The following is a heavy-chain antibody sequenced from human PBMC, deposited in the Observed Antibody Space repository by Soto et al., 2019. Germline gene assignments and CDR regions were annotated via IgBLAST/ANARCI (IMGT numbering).Heavy chain of an antibody. CDR1: GGSISSGGYS. V-gene: IGHV4-30-2*01. J-gene: IGHJ5*02. Sequence: QLQLQASGSGLVKPSQTLSLTCAVSGGSISSGGYSWSWIRQPPGKGLEWIGYIYHSGSTYYNPSLRSRGTISVDRPKNQFSLKLSSVTAADTAVYYCARCDETLGWFDPWGQGTMVTVSS. CDR3: ARCDETLGWFDP. CDR2: IYHSGST. D-gene: IGHD2-21*02.